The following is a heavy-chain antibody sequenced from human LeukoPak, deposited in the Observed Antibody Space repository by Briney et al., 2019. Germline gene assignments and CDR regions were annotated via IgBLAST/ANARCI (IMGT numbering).Heavy chain of an antibody. CDR3: AKTDQLLIDY. CDR2: IRYDGSNK. J-gene: IGHJ4*02. Sequence: GGSVRLSCAASGFTFSSYRMHWLRQAPGKGLEGVAFIRYDGSNKYYADSVKGRFTISSDNSKKTLYMQMNSLRAEGTAVYFCAKTDQLLIDYWGQGTLVTVSS. D-gene: IGHD2-2*01. V-gene: IGHV3-30*02. CDR1: GFTFSSYR.